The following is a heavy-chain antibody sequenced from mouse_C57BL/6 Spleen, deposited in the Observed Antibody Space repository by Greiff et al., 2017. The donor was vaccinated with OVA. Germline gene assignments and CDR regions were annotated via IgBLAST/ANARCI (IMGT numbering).Heavy chain of an antibody. CDR3: ARDPGREYFDV. CDR1: GFTFSSYA. CDR2: ISDGGSYT. V-gene: IGHV5-4*01. J-gene: IGHJ1*03. Sequence: EVQLVESGGGLVKPGGSLKLSCAASGFTFSSYAMSWVRQTPEKRLAWVATISDGGSYTYYPDNVKGRFTISRDNAKNNLYLQRSHLKSEDTAMYYCARDPGREYFDVWGTGTTVTVSS.